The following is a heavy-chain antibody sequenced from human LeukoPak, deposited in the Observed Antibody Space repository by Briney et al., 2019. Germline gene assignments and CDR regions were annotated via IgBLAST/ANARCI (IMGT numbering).Heavy chain of an antibody. Sequence: GGSLRLPCAASGFTISTYDINWVSQAPGRGLEWVSYISSSGSTIYYADSAKGRFTISRDNAKNLLYLQMNSLRAEDTAVYYCARATSGNGMDVWGKGTTVTVSS. V-gene: IGHV3-48*03. J-gene: IGHJ6*04. CDR3: ARATSGNGMDV. CDR2: ISSSGSTI. D-gene: IGHD1-26*01. CDR1: GFTISTYD.